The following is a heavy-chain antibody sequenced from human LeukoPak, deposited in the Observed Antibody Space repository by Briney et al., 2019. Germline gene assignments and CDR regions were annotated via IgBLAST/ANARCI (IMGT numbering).Heavy chain of an antibody. D-gene: IGHD4-17*01. Sequence: GGSLRLSCAASGFTFSSYWMSWVRQAPGKGLEWVANIKQDGSEKYYVDSVKGRFTISRDNAKNSLYLQMNSLRAEDTAVYYCARDANDGDYYYYYYMDVWGKGTTVTISS. J-gene: IGHJ6*03. CDR3: ARDANDGDYYYYYYMDV. CDR1: GFTFSSYW. V-gene: IGHV3-7*01. CDR2: IKQDGSEK.